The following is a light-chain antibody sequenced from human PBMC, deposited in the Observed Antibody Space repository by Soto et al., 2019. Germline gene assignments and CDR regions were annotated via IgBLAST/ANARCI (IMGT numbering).Light chain of an antibody. CDR3: QQYDNWPLT. V-gene: IGKV3-15*01. CDR1: QSVSRN. Sequence: EIVMTQSPATLPVSPGERATLSCRASQSVSRNLAWYQQKPGQAPRFLIYGASTRATGIPARFSGSGSGTEFTLTISSLQSEDFAVYYCQQYDNWPLTFGGGTKVEIK. CDR2: GAS. J-gene: IGKJ4*01.